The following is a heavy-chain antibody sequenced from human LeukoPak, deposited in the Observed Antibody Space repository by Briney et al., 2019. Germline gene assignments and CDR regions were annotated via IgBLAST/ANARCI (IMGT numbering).Heavy chain of an antibody. CDR3: ATSHDVKTAPYDL. CDR2: IFTSGST. CDR1: GGSISSYC. D-gene: IGHD2-21*01. J-gene: IGHJ5*02. Sequence: SETLSLTCAVSGGSISSYCWSWVRQPPGKGLEWIGYIFTSGSTDYNPSLNSRVTMSVDTSKNQLSMELRFLTAADTAVYYCATSHDVKTAPYDLWGQGTLVTVSS. V-gene: IGHV4-4*09.